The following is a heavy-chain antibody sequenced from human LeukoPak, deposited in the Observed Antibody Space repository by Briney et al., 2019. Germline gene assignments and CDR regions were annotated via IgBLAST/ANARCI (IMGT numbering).Heavy chain of an antibody. Sequence: GGSLRLSCAASGFTFSSYAVHWVRQAPGKGLEWVAVISYDGSNKYYADSVKGRFTISRDNSKNTLYLQMNSLRAEDTAVYYCARDPAPYYDFWSGYYTYFDYWGQGTLVTVSS. CDR2: ISYDGSNK. CDR1: GFTFSSYA. CDR3: ARDPAPYYDFWSGYYTYFDY. J-gene: IGHJ4*02. V-gene: IGHV3-30-3*01. D-gene: IGHD3-3*01.